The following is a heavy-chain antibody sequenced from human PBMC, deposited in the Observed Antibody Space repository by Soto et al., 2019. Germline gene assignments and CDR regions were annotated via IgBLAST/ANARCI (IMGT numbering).Heavy chain of an antibody. CDR2: IYPGDSDT. CDR3: ARARKQLVPSDYYYYYGMDV. V-gene: IGHV5-51*01. Sequence: GESLKISCKGSGYSFTSYWIGWVRQMPGKGLEWMGIIYPGDSDTRYSPSFQGQVTISADKSISTAYLQWSSLKASDTAMYNFARARKQLVPSDYYYYYGMDVWGQGTTVTVSS. CDR1: GYSFTSYW. J-gene: IGHJ6*02. D-gene: IGHD6-6*01.